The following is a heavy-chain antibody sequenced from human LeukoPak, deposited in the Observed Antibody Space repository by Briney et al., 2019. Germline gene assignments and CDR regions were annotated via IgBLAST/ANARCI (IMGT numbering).Heavy chain of an antibody. CDR2: IYYSGST. J-gene: IGHJ6*02. V-gene: IGHV4-39*07. CDR3: ARGLESYYYYGMDV. Sequence: SETLSLTCTVSGGSISSSSYYWGWIRQPPGKGLEWIGSIYYSGSTYYNPSLKSRVTISVDTSKNQFSLKLSSVTAADTAVYYCARGLESYYYYGMDVWGQGTTVTVSS. CDR1: GGSISSSSYY.